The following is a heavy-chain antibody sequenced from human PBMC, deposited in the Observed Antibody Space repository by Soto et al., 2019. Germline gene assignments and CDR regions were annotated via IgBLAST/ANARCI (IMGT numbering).Heavy chain of an antibody. CDR1: GFTFSDST. D-gene: IGHD2-21*02. Sequence: EVQLVESGGGLVQPGGSLKLSCAASGFTFSDSTMHWVRQASGKGLEWVGRIRSKANSYATAYAASVKGRFALFSDDSKNTAYVQMNCLKTEDTAVYYCNSSFVVVTAIAASWGQGTLVTVSS. V-gene: IGHV3-73*02. CDR2: IRSKANSYAT. CDR3: NSSFVVVTAIAAS. J-gene: IGHJ5*02.